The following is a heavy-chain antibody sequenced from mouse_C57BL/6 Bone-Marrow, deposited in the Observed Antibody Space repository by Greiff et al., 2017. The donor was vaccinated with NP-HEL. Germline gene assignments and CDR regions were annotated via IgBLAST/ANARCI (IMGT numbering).Heavy chain of an antibody. CDR2: IDPENGDT. Sequence: EVQLQQSGAELVRPGASVKLSCTVSGFNIKDDYMHWVKQRPEQGLEWIGWIDPENGDTEYASKFQGKATITADTSSNTAYLQLSSLTSEDTAVYYCNSGGRSPYGMDYGGQGTSVTVTS. D-gene: IGHD1-1*02. CDR3: NSGGRSPYGMDY. J-gene: IGHJ4*01. CDR1: GFNIKDDY. V-gene: IGHV14-4*01.